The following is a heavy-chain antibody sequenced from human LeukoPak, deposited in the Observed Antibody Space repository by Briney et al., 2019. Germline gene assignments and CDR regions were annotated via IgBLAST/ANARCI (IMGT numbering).Heavy chain of an antibody. CDR1: GFTFSTYG. Sequence: PGGSLRLSCPASGFTFSTYGMHWVRQAPGMGLEWVAFVRYDGNNKYYADSVKGRFTISRDNSKNTLYLQMNSLRAEDTAVYYCARGGGYVAFDIWGQGTMVTVSS. J-gene: IGHJ3*02. V-gene: IGHV3-30*02. CDR3: ARGGGYVAFDI. CDR2: VRYDGNNK. D-gene: IGHD3-16*01.